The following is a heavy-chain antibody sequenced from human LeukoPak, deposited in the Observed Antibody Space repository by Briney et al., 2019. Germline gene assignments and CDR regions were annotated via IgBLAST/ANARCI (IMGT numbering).Heavy chain of an antibody. V-gene: IGHV1-69*13. CDR2: IIPIFGTA. Sequence: SVKVSCKASRGTFSRYAISWVRQAPGHGLEWMGGIIPIFGTANYAQKFQGRVTITADESTSTAYMELSSLRSEDTAVYYCARAHLGIAARPGAFDIWGQGTMVTVSS. D-gene: IGHD6-6*01. CDR1: RGTFSRYA. CDR3: ARAHLGIAARPGAFDI. J-gene: IGHJ3*02.